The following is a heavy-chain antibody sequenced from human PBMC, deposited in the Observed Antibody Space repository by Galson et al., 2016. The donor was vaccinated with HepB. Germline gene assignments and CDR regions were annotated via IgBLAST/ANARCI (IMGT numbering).Heavy chain of an antibody. V-gene: IGHV4-39*01. J-gene: IGHJ4*02. CDR1: GGSIGSSGYY. D-gene: IGHD4-17*01. CDR3: ARRTTVTTTFDY. CDR2: IYYSGFT. Sequence: SETLSLTCTVSGGSIGSSGYYWGWIRQPPGKGLEWIGSIYYSGFTYYKPSLKSRVTISVDTSKNQFSLEVNSVTAADTAVYYCARRTTVTTTFDYWGQGTLVTVSS.